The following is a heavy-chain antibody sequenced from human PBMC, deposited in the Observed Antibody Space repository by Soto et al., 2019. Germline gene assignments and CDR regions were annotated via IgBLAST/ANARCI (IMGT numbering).Heavy chain of an antibody. CDR3: ARDLWVEPELYYYGMDV. CDR2: IFYSGTT. V-gene: IGHV4-30-4*02. J-gene: IGHJ6*02. Sequence: SETLSLTCTVSGDSIRSADYYWSWIRQTPGKGLEWIGHIFYSGTTYYNPSLKSRLTISVDTSKNHFSLRLTSGTAADTAVYYCARDLWVEPELYYYGMDVWGQGTTVTVSS. D-gene: IGHD1-1*01. CDR1: GDSIRSADYY.